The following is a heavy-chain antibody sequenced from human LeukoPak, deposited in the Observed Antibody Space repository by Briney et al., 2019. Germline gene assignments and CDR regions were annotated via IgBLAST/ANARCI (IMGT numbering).Heavy chain of an antibody. J-gene: IGHJ4*02. V-gene: IGHV4-59*01. CDR3: ARGGYIYNFDY. CDR2: IYYSGST. CDR1: GGSISSYY. D-gene: IGHD5-12*01. Sequence: PSETLSLTCTVSGGSISSYYWSWIRQPPGKGLEWIGYIYYSGSTNYNPSLKSRVTISVDTSKNQFSLKLSSVTAADTAVCYCARGGYIYNFDYWGQGTLVTVSS.